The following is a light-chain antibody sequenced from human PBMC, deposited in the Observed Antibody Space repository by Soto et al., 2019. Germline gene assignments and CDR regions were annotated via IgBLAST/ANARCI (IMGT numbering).Light chain of an antibody. CDR3: QQLNSYPIT. V-gene: IGKV1-9*01. J-gene: IGKJ5*01. Sequence: EIHLTQSPVFLSSSXADRVNITCXASQGINNYLTWYQQKPGRAPKLLIYAASTLQSGVPSRFSGFGSGTDFTLTISSLQPEDFATYYCQQLNSYPITFGQGTRLEIK. CDR1: QGINNY. CDR2: AAS.